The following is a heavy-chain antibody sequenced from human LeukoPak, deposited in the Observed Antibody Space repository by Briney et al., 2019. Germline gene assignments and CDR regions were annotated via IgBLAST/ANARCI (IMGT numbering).Heavy chain of an antibody. Sequence: SETLSLTCTVSGGSISSGGYYWSWIRQHPGKGLEWIGYIYYSGSTYYNPSLKSRVTISVDTSKSQFSLKLSSVAAADTAVYYCARVGGSLYFDYWGQGTLVTVSS. J-gene: IGHJ4*02. CDR3: ARVGGSLYFDY. V-gene: IGHV4-31*03. CDR1: GGSISSGGYY. CDR2: IYYSGST. D-gene: IGHD1-26*01.